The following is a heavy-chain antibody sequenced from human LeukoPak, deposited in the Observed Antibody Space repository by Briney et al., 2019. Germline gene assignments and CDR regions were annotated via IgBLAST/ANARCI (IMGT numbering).Heavy chain of an antibody. Sequence: PSENLSLTCAVYGGSFSGYYWSWIRQPPGKGLEWIGEINHSGSTSSNPSLKSRVTISVDTSKNQFSLKLSSVTAADTAVYYCARTKRITMIVVVITRAFDIWGQGTMVTVSS. CDR3: ARTKRITMIVVVITRAFDI. V-gene: IGHV4-34*01. D-gene: IGHD3-22*01. CDR1: GGSFSGYY. CDR2: INHSGST. J-gene: IGHJ3*02.